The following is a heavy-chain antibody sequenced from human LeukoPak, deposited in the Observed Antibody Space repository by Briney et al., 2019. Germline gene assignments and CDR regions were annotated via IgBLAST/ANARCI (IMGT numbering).Heavy chain of an antibody. V-gene: IGHV3-23*01. CDR1: GFTFSSYA. J-gene: IGHJ4*02. CDR3: AKELITFGGVIVSPRFDY. CDR2: ISGSGGST. D-gene: IGHD3-16*02. Sequence: PGGSLRLSCAASGFTFSSYAMSWVRQAPGKGLEWVSAISGSGGSTYYADSVKGRFTISRDNSKNTLYLQMNSLRAEDTAVYYCAKELITFGGVIVSPRFDYWGQGTLVTVSS.